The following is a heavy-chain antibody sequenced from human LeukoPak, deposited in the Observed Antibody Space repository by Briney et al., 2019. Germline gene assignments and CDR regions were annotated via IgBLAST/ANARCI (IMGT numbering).Heavy chain of an antibody. Sequence: PGGSLRISCAASGFTFSDYYMSWIRQAPGKGLEWVSYISSSDSTIYYADSVKGRFTISRDNAKNSLYLQMKSLRAEDTAVYYYARPRYSSSWYAFDIWGQGTMVTVSS. CDR1: GFTFSDYY. D-gene: IGHD6-13*01. CDR3: ARPRYSSSWYAFDI. CDR2: ISSSDSTI. V-gene: IGHV3-11*01. J-gene: IGHJ3*02.